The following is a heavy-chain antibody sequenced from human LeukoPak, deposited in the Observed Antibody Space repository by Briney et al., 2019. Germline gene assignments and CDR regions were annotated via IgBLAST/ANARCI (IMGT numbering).Heavy chain of an antibody. CDR2: IYHSGST. V-gene: IGHV4-38-2*01. CDR1: GYSISSGYY. CDR3: ARTHNWGNWFDP. Sequence: SSETLSLTCAVSGYSISSGYYWGWIRQPPGKGLEWIGSIYHSGSTYYNPSLKSRVTISVDTSKNQFSLKLSSVTAADTAVYYCARTHNWGNWFDPWGQGTLVTVSS. D-gene: IGHD7-27*01. J-gene: IGHJ5*02.